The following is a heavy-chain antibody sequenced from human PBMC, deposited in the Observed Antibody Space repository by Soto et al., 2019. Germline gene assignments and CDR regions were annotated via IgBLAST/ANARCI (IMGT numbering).Heavy chain of an antibody. J-gene: IGHJ6*04. Sequence: SETLSLTCAVSSGSISSSNWWSWVRQPPGKGLEWIGEIYHSGSTNYNPSLKSRVTISVDTSKNQFSLKLSSVTAAGTAVYYCARDATMVRGVSPTDVWGKGTTVTVSS. CDR2: IYHSGST. V-gene: IGHV4-4*02. CDR3: ARDATMVRGVSPTDV. CDR1: SGSISSSNW. D-gene: IGHD3-10*01.